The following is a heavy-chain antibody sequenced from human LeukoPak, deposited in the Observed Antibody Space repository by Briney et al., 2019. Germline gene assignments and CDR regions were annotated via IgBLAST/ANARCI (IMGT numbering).Heavy chain of an antibody. V-gene: IGHV1-69*06. Sequence: SVKVSCKASEGTFSSYAISWVRQAPGQGLEWMGGIIPIFGTANYAQKFQGRVAFTADKSTTTAYMELSSLRSEDTAVYYCASLYYDSSGYFGYFDYWGQGTLVTVSS. D-gene: IGHD3-22*01. CDR2: IIPIFGTA. CDR1: EGTFSSYA. J-gene: IGHJ4*02. CDR3: ASLYYDSSGYFGYFDY.